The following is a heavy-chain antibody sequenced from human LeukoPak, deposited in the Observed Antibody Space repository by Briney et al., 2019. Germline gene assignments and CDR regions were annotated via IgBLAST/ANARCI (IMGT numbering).Heavy chain of an antibody. Sequence: PSETLSLSCTVSGGSISSYYRSWIRQPPGKGLEWIGYIYYSGSTNYNPSLKSRVTISVDTSKNQFSLKMSSVTAAYTAVYYCARGWYYDTSAYFDDWGQGTPVTVSS. CDR1: GGSISSYY. V-gene: IGHV4-59*01. CDR2: IYYSGST. CDR3: ARGWYYDTSAYFDD. D-gene: IGHD3-9*01. J-gene: IGHJ4*02.